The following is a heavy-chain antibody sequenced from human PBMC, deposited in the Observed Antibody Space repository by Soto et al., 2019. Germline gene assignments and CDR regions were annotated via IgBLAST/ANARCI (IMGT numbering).Heavy chain of an antibody. J-gene: IGHJ6*03. CDR3: AKDFSGNYDFWSGYYTSNYYYYYMDV. CDR2: ISGSGGST. D-gene: IGHD3-3*01. Sequence: GGSLRLSCAASGFTFSSYAMSWVRQAPGKGLEWVSAISGSGGSTYYADSVKGRFTISRDNSKNTLYLQMNSLRAEDTALYYCAKDFSGNYDFWSGYYTSNYYYYYMDVWGKGTTVTVSS. V-gene: IGHV3-23*01. CDR1: GFTFSSYA.